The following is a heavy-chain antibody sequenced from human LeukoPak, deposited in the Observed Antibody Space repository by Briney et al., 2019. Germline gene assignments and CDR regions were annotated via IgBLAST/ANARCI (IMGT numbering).Heavy chain of an antibody. Sequence: GGSLRLSCAASGFTFSSYWMSWVRQAPGKGLEWVANIKQGGSEKYYVDSVKGRFTISRDNAKNSLYLQMNSLRAEDTALYYCARRDIVVVPAAIIGAFDIWGQGTMVTVSS. CDR2: IKQGGSEK. V-gene: IGHV3-7*03. J-gene: IGHJ3*02. D-gene: IGHD2-2*02. CDR3: ARRDIVVVPAAIIGAFDI. CDR1: GFTFSSYW.